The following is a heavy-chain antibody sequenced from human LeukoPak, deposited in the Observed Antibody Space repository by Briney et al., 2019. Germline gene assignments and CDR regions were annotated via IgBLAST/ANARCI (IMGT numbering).Heavy chain of an antibody. Sequence: GGSLRLSCAASGFTFSSYSMNWVRQAPGKGLEWVSSISSSSSYIYYADSVKGRFTISRDNSKNTLYVQMTSLRVEDTAVYYCAKTGNSSGWYYYYYMDVWGKGTTVTVSS. J-gene: IGHJ6*03. D-gene: IGHD6-19*01. CDR3: AKTGNSSGWYYYYYMDV. CDR2: ISSSSSYI. CDR1: GFTFSSYS. V-gene: IGHV3-21*04.